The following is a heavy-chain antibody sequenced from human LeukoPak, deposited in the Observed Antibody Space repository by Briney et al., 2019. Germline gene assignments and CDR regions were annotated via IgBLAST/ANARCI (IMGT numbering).Heavy chain of an antibody. D-gene: IGHD6-19*01. CDR2: IYYSGST. CDR1: GGSISSYY. J-gene: IGHJ2*01. CDR3: VRTHPRQSYSSGWSGWYFDL. V-gene: IGHV4-59*01. Sequence: SETLSLTCTVSGGSISSYYWSWIRQPPGKGLEWIGYIYYSGSTNYNPSLKSRVTISVDTSKNQFSLKLSSVTAADTAVYYCVRTHPRQSYSSGWSGWYFDLWGRGTLVTVSS.